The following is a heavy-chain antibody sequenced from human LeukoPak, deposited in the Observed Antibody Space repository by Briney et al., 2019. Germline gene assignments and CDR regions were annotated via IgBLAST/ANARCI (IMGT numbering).Heavy chain of an antibody. D-gene: IGHD1-1*01. CDR3: VREGERSNYYDH. CDR2: IYSGGST. CDR1: GFAVSSNF. V-gene: IGHV3-53*01. Sequence: GGSLRLSCAVSGFAVSSNFMSWVRQAPGKGLEWVSVIYSGGSTYYADSVKGRFTISRDNSKNTLYLQMDSLRAEDTAVYYCVREGERSNYYDHWGRGTQVTVSS. J-gene: IGHJ4*02.